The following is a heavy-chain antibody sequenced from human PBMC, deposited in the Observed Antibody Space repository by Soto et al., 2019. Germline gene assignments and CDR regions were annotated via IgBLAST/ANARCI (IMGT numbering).Heavy chain of an antibody. D-gene: IGHD3-10*01. CDR2: ISSSSSYT. CDR1: GFTFSDYY. J-gene: IGHJ3*02. V-gene: IGHV3-11*06. CDR3: ASRLWFGRTKAHDAFDI. Sequence: GGSLRLSCAASGFTFSDYYMSWIRQAPGKGLEWVSYISSSSSYTNYADSVKGRFTISRDNAKNSLYLQMNSLRAEDTAVYYCASRLWFGRTKAHDAFDIWGQGTMVTVSS.